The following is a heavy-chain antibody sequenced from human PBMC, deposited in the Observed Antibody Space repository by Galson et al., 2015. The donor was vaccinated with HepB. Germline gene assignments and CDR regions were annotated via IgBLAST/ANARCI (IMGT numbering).Heavy chain of an antibody. CDR2: ISSNGGST. D-gene: IGHD3-10*01. Sequence: SLRLSCAASGFTFSSYAMHWVRQAPGKGLEYVSAISSNGGSTYYADSVKGRFTISRGNSKNTLYLQMSSLRAEDTAVYYCVKDRAYGSGSYLQDWGQGTLVTVSS. V-gene: IGHV3-64D*06. CDR1: GFTFSSYA. CDR3: VKDRAYGSGSYLQD. J-gene: IGHJ4*01.